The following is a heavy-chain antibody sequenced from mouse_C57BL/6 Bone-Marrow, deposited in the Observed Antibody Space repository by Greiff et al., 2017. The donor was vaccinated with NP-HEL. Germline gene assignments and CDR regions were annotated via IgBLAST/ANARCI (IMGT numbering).Heavy chain of an antibody. Sequence: VQLKQSGPVLVKPGASVKMSCKASGYTFTDYYMNWVKQSHGKSLEWIGVINPYNGGTSYNQKFKGKATLTVDKSSSTAYMELNSLTSEDSAVYYCARRLRYWYFDVWGTGTTVTVSS. CDR3: ARRLRYWYFDV. CDR2: INPYNGGT. J-gene: IGHJ1*03. V-gene: IGHV1-19*01. CDR1: GYTFTDYY. D-gene: IGHD3-2*02.